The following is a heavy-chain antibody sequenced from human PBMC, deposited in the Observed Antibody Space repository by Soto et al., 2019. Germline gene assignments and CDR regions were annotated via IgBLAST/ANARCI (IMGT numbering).Heavy chain of an antibody. CDR1: GGSISSGGYY. D-gene: IGHD2-2*01. CDR3: ARAYVPSSYFDY. V-gene: IGHV4-31*03. Sequence: QVQLQESGPGLVKPSQTLSLTCTVSGGSISSGGYYWSWIRQHPGKGLEWIGYIYYSGSTYYNPSLKSRVTISVDTSKNPFSLQLSSVTAADTAVYYCARAYVPSSYFDYWGQGTLVTVSS. J-gene: IGHJ4*02. CDR2: IYYSGST.